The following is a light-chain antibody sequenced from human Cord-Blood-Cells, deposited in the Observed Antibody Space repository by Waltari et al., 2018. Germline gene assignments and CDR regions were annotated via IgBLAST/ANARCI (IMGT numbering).Light chain of an antibody. CDR2: DAA. CDR3: QQRSNWLT. V-gene: IGKV3-11*01. CDR1: QSVSSY. J-gene: IGKJ4*01. Sequence: EIVLTQSPATLSLSPGERATLSCRASQSVSSYLAWYQQEPGQAPRLLIYDAANRATGVPARFRGSGSGTDFALTISSLEPEDFAGYYCQQRSNWLTFGGGTKVEIK.